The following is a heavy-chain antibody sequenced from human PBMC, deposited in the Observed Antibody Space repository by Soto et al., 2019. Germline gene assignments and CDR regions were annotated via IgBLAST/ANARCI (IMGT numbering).Heavy chain of an antibody. J-gene: IGHJ5*02. CDR2: INHSGST. CDR3: ARGEVVSVWSGYYTGIGAGPQAGERNWFDP. D-gene: IGHD3-3*01. CDR1: GGSFSGYY. V-gene: IGHV4-34*01. Sequence: QEQLQQWGAGLLKPSETLSLTCAVYGGSFSGYYWSWIRQPPGKGLEWIGEINHSGSTNYNPSLKSQVTISVDTSKIQFSAKLSSVAAADTAVYYCARGEVVSVWSGYYTGIGAGPQAGERNWFDPWGQGTLVTVSS.